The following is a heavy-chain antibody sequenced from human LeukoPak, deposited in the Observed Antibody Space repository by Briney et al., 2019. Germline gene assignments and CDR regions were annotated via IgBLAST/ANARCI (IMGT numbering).Heavy chain of an antibody. CDR2: IYYSGST. Sequence: PSETLSLTCTVSGGSISSGDYYWSWIRQPPGKGLEWIGYIYYSGSTYYNPSLKSRVTISVDTSKNQFSLKLSSVTAADTAVYYCASRTEPRFYYYYYYMDVWGKGTTVTVSS. V-gene: IGHV4-30-4*08. CDR1: GGSISSGDYY. D-gene: IGHD1-26*01. CDR3: ASRTEPRFYYYYYYMDV. J-gene: IGHJ6*03.